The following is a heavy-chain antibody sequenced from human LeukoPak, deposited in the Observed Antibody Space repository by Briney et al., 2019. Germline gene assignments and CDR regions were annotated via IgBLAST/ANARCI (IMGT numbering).Heavy chain of an antibody. V-gene: IGHV3-9*01. Sequence: GGSLRLSCAASGFTFDDYAMHWVWQAPGKGLEWVSGISWNSGSIGYADSVKGRFTISRDNAKNSLYLQMNSLRAEDTALYYCAKDMGIELLNTDAFDIWGQGTMVTVSS. D-gene: IGHD3-10*01. CDR1: GFTFDDYA. CDR2: ISWNSGSI. J-gene: IGHJ3*02. CDR3: AKDMGIELLNTDAFDI.